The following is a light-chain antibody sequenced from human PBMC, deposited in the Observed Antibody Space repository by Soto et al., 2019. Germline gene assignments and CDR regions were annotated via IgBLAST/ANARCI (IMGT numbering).Light chain of an antibody. Sequence: QVVVTQPPSVSGAPGQRVTISCTGSTSNLGAGYDVHWYQQLPGTVPKLLIYDNNNRPSGVPDRFSGSKSGTSASLAITGLQAEDEADYYCQSFGGSLSGWVFGGGTKLTVL. J-gene: IGLJ3*02. V-gene: IGLV1-40*01. CDR3: QSFGGSLSGWV. CDR1: TSNLGAGYD. CDR2: DNN.